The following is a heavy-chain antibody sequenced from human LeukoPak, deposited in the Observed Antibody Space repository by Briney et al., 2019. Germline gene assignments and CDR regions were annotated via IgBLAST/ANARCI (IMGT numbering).Heavy chain of an antibody. CDR3: ARLVETFDY. J-gene: IGHJ4*02. CDR1: GGSISSSSSY. V-gene: IGHV4-39*01. CDR2: IYYNGST. Sequence: SETLSLTCTVSGGSISSSSSYWGWIRQAPGKGLEWLGNIYYNGSTYYNPSFKSRVAMSIDTSKNQFSLKVSSVTAADTAVYFCARLVETFDYWGQGTLVTVSS.